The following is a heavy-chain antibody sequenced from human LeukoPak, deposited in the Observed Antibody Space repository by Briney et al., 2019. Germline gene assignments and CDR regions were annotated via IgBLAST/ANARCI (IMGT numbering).Heavy chain of an antibody. CDR1: GFTFSSYG. V-gene: IGHV3-23*01. CDR2: IRSSGDST. J-gene: IGHJ4*02. Sequence: PGGSLRLSCAASGFTFSSYGMSWVRQAPGKGLEWVSGIRSSGDSTYYADSVKGRFTISRDNSKNTLYLQMNSLRAEDTAVYYCAKAGTRRSSGGFDYWGQGTLVTVSS. CDR3: AKAGTRRSSGGFDY. D-gene: IGHD1-26*01.